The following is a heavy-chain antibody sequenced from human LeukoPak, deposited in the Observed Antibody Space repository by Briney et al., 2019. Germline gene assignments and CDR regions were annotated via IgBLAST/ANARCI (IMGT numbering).Heavy chain of an antibody. V-gene: IGHV3-53*01. CDR1: GFTGSNNY. CDR2: IHSSGGT. J-gene: IGHJ2*01. Sequence: GGSLRLSCAASGFTGSNNYMSWVRQAPGKGLEWVSAIHSSGGTYYADSVKGRFTISRDSSRNTLFLHMNTLRAEDTAIYYCAKDRTVGASYWYFDLWGRGTLVTVSS. D-gene: IGHD1-26*01. CDR3: AKDRTVGASYWYFDL.